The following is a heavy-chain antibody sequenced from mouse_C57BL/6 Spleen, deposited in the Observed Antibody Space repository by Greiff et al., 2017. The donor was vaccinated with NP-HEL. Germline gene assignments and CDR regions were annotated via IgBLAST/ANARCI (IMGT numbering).Heavy chain of an antibody. Sequence: VQRVESGPELVKPGASVKLSCKASGYTFTSYDINWVKQRPGQGREWIGWIYPRDGSTKDNEKFKGKATLTVDTSSSTAYMERHSLTSEDSAVYVCARYYDYDGFAYWGQGTLVTVSA. D-gene: IGHD2-4*01. J-gene: IGHJ3*01. CDR1: GYTFTSYD. CDR3: ARYYDYDGFAY. CDR2: IYPRDGST. V-gene: IGHV1-85*01.